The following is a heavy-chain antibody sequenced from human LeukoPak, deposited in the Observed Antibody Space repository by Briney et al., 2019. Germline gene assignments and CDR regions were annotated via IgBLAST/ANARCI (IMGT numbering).Heavy chain of an antibody. CDR2: IDWDDDE. CDR1: GFSLSTSGMC. CDR3: ARMLYGDSVDYFDS. D-gene: IGHD4-17*01. J-gene: IGHJ4*02. Sequence: SGPTLVNPPQTLTLTCAFSGFSLSTSGMCVSWIRQPPGKALEWLALIDWDDDEYYSTSLKTRFTISKDTPKNQVVLTMTNMDPVDTATYYCARMLYGDSVDYFDSWGQGTLVTVSS. V-gene: IGHV2-70*01.